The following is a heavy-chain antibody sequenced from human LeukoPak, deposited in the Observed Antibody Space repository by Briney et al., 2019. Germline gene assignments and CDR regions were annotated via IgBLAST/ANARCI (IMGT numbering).Heavy chain of an antibody. D-gene: IGHD1-20*01. CDR2: ISYGGRNK. Sequence: GRSLRLSCAASGFTFSTYPMHWVRQAPGKGLEWVAVISYGGRNKYYADSMKGRFTISRDNSKNTLYLQMNSLRGDDTAVYYCARGRYNWNPAYYYYMDVWGKGTTVTVSS. J-gene: IGHJ6*03. CDR3: ARGRYNWNPAYYYYMDV. V-gene: IGHV3-30*04. CDR1: GFTFSTYP.